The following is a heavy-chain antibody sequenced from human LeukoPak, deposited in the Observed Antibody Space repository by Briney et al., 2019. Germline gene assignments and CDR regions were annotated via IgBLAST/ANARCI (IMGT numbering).Heavy chain of an antibody. CDR2: ISSSSSYI. D-gene: IGHD3-22*01. J-gene: IGHJ4*02. Sequence: GGSLRLSCAASGFTFSSYRMTWVRQAPGKGLEWVSSISSSSSYIYYADSVKGRFTISRDNAKNSLYLQMNSLRAEDTAVYYCARDRAVGEYYYDSSGQKDYFDYWGQGTLVTVSS. CDR1: GFTFSSYR. CDR3: ARDRAVGEYYYDSSGQKDYFDY. V-gene: IGHV3-21*01.